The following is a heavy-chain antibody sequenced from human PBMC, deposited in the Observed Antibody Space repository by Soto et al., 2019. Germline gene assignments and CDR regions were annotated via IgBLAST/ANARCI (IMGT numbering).Heavy chain of an antibody. J-gene: IGHJ5*01. CDR3: VRDQKYFRVNGNWFDS. D-gene: IGHD2-2*01. CDR2: VSGNNGAS. V-gene: IGHV1-18*04. CDR1: GYTSADFG. Sequence: QVQLMQSGTEVKKPGASVTFSCKASGYTSADFGISWLRQAPGQGLEWMGWVSGNNGASNPAPKVQGRITMTLDTSTGVSYMALRSLRSDDTAIYYCVRDQKYFRVNGNWFDSWGQGTLVSVSS.